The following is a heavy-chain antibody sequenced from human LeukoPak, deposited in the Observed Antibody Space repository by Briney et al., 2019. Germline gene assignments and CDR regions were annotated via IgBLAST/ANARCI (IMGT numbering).Heavy chain of an antibody. D-gene: IGHD1-26*01. V-gene: IGHV4-30-2*01. CDR3: ARVRSGSYGVIY. CDR1: GGSISSGGYY. J-gene: IGHJ4*02. CDR2: IYHSGST. Sequence: PSETLSLTCTVSGGSISSGGYYWSWIRQPPGKGLEWIGYIYHSGSTYYNPSLKSRVTISVDTSKNQFSLKLSSVTAADTAVYYCARVRSGSYGVIYWGQGTLVTVSS.